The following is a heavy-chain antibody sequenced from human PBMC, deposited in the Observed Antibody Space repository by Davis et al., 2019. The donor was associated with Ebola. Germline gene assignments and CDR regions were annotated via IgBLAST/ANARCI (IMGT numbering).Heavy chain of an antibody. V-gene: IGHV1-69*04. CDR2: INPILPTP. Sequence: SVKVSCKASGGTLNSHAISWVRQAPGRGLEWVGIINPILPTPNYAQKLHGRVAISADKSTATAYMELSSLKSEDTAVDYCAAEASPGSDAFDIWGQGTMVAVSS. CDR3: AAEASPGSDAFDI. CDR1: GGTLNSHA. J-gene: IGHJ3*02.